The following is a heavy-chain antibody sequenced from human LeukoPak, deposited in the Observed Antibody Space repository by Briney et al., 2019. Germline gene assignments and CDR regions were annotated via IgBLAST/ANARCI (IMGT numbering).Heavy chain of an antibody. V-gene: IGHV1-69*05. Sequence: SVKVSCKASGGTFSSYAISWVRQAPGPGLEWMGRIIPIFGTANYAQRFQGRVTITTDESTSTAYMELSSLRSEDTAVYYCASYYYDSSGYWYYFDYWGQGTLVTVSS. CDR3: ASYYYDSSGYWYYFDY. J-gene: IGHJ4*02. CDR2: IIPIFGTA. CDR1: GGTFSSYA. D-gene: IGHD3-22*01.